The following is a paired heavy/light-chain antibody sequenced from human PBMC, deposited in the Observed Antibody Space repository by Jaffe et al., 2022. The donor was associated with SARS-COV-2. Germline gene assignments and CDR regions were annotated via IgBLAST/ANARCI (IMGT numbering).Heavy chain of an antibody. D-gene: IGHD6-19*01. CDR2: IKSKTDGGTT. CDR3: TTDKAVAGRAFDN. Sequence: EVQLVESGGGLVKPGDSPRLSCAASGFIFSDAWMSWVRQAPGKGLEWVGRIKSKTDGGTTDYAAPVKGRFTISRDDSKNTLYLQLGYLTSEDTAIYYCTTDKAVAGRAFDNWGQGTPVTVSS. V-gene: IGHV3-15*01. CDR1: GFIFSDAW. J-gene: IGHJ4*02.
Light chain of an antibody. CDR2: WAS. Sequence: DIVMTQSPDSLALSLGERATINCKSSQSVLYNINNKNYLAWYQQKPGQPPKMIIYWASTRESGVPDRFRGGGSGTDFTLTISSLQDEDVAVYYCQQYYTTPPTFGQGTKVEIK. CDR3: QQYYTTPPT. V-gene: IGKV4-1*01. J-gene: IGKJ1*01. CDR1: QSVLYNINNKNY.